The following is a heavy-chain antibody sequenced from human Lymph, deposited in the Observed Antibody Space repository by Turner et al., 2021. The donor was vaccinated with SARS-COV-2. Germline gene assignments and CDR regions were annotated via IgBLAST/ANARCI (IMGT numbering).Heavy chain of an antibody. CDR1: GFTFSSAT. CDR3: LTGAE. Sequence: EAQLVESGGGLVKPGGSLRLSCEASGFTFSSATMNWVRPAPGKGLQWVSSISSSGTYTYYADAVKGRFTISRDNAKSSVYLQMNSLRAEDTGLYYCLTGAEWGQGTLVTVSS. CDR2: ISSSGTYT. J-gene: IGHJ4*02. V-gene: IGHV3-21*02. D-gene: IGHD3-10*01.